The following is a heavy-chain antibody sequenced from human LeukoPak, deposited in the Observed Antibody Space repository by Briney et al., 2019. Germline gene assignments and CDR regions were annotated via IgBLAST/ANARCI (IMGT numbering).Heavy chain of an antibody. CDR1: GGTFSSYA. CDR3: ARDPPGVKGDYNHQFDY. Sequence: ASVKVSCKASGGTFSSYAISWVRQAPGQGLEWMGGIIPIFGTANYAQKFQGRVTITADESTSTAYMELSSLRPEDAAVYYCARDPPGVKGDYNHQFDYWGQGTLVTVSS. D-gene: IGHD4-17*01. J-gene: IGHJ4*02. V-gene: IGHV1-69*01. CDR2: IIPIFGTA.